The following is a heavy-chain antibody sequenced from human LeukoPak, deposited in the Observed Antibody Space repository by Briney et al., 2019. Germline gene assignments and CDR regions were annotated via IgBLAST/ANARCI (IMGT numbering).Heavy chain of an antibody. Sequence: SETLSLTCTVSGGSISSYYWSWIRQPPGKGLEWIGYIYYSGSTNYNPSLKRRVTISVDTSKNQFSLKLSSVTAADTAVYYCARREDGGGNFDYWGQGTLVTVSS. CDR1: GGSISSYY. CDR2: IYYSGST. D-gene: IGHD2-15*01. CDR3: ARREDGGGNFDY. V-gene: IGHV4-59*01. J-gene: IGHJ4*02.